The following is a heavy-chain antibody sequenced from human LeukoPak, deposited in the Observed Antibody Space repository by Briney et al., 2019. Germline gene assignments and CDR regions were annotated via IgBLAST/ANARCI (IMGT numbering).Heavy chain of an antibody. V-gene: IGHV3-23*01. J-gene: IGHJ4*02. D-gene: IGHD5/OR15-5a*01. CDR1: GFTLSSYA. CDR2: ISGSCGST. Sequence: PGGSLRLSCAASGFTLSSYAMIWVRQAPGKGLEGVSAISGSCGSTYYADSVKGRFTISRDISKNTLYVQVNSLIAEDTAVLYCANPGSTYFVYWGQGTLVSVSS. CDR3: ANPGSTYFVY.